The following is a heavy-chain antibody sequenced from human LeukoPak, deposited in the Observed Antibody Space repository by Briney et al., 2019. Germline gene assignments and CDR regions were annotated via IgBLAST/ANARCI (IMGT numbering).Heavy chain of an antibody. D-gene: IGHD2-21*02. CDR1: GYTFTSYG. Sequence: ASAKVSCKASGYTFTSYGISWVRQAPGQGLEWMGWISAYNGNTNYAQKLQGRVTMTTDTSTSTAYMELRSLRSDDTAVYYCAREGAYCGGDCYSLVDYWGQGTLVTVSS. CDR3: AREGAYCGGDCYSLVDY. V-gene: IGHV1-18*01. J-gene: IGHJ4*02. CDR2: ISAYNGNT.